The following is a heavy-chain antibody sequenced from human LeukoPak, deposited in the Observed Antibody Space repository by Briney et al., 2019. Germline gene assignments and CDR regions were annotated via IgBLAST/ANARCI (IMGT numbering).Heavy chain of an antibody. CDR3: AKPYDSGTFPPGY. D-gene: IGHD3-10*01. V-gene: IGHV4-59*01. CDR1: GASISSYY. Sequence: SETLSLTCTVSGASISSYYWSWLRQSPGKGLEWIGYLSYSGSTYYSPSLKGRVTISADTSKNQFSLRLTSVTAADTAVYYCAKPYDSGTFPPGYWGQGTLVTVSS. CDR2: LSYSGST. J-gene: IGHJ4*02.